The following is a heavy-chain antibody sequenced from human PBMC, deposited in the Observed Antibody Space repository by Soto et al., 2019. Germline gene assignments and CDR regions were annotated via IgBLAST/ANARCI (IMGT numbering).Heavy chain of an antibody. D-gene: IGHD4-17*01. CDR2: ISYSGNT. V-gene: IGHV4-30-4*01. CDR3: ARASTVNTAASSDS. CDR1: GGSISSDDYY. Sequence: SETLSLTCTVSGGSISSDDYYWSWIRQPPGKGLEWIGYISYSGNTYYNPSLQSRVALSVDTSKNQFSLKLISVTATDTAVYYYARASTVNTAASSDSWGQGALVTVSS. J-gene: IGHJ4*02.